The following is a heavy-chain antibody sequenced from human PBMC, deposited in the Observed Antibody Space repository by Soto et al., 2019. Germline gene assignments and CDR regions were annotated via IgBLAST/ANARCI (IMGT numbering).Heavy chain of an antibody. CDR1: GGTFSSYA. D-gene: IGHD2-2*01. CDR3: ARHVPAAGYYYGMDV. CDR2: IIPIFGTA. Sequence: QVQLVQSGAEVKKPGSSVKVSCKASGGTFSSYAISWVRQAPGQGLEWMGGIIPIFGTANYAQKFQGRVTITADETPRTAFMEQGSPGLEDTAGYCCARHVPAAGYYYGMDVWGQGTTVTVSS. J-gene: IGHJ6*02. V-gene: IGHV1-69*12.